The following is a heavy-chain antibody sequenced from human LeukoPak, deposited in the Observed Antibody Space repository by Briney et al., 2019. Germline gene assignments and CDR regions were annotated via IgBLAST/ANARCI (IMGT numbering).Heavy chain of an antibody. D-gene: IGHD3-10*01. CDR1: GGSISSYY. J-gene: IGHJ4*02. CDR3: ARTTYGYFDY. CDR2: IYYSGST. Sequence: PSETLSLICTVSGGSISSYYWRWIRQPPGKGLEWIGYIYYSGSTNYNPSLKSRVTISVDTSKNQFSLKLSSVTAADTAVYYCARTTYGYFDYWGQGTLVTVSS. V-gene: IGHV4-59*08.